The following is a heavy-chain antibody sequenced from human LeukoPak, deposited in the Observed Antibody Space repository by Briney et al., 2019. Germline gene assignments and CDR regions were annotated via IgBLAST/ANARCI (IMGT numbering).Heavy chain of an antibody. CDR3: TRDVLLAHLEWLIDAFDI. Sequence: ASVKVSCKASGGTFSSYAISLVRQAPGQGLEWMGGIIPIFGTANYAQKFQGRVTITADESTSTAYMDLSSLRSEDTAVYYCTRDVLLAHLEWLIDAFDIWGQGTMVTVSS. V-gene: IGHV1-69*01. CDR2: IIPIFGTA. D-gene: IGHD3-3*01. J-gene: IGHJ3*02. CDR1: GGTFSSYA.